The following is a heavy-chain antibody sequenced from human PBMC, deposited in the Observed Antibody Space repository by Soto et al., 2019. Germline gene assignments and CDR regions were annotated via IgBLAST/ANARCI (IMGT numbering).Heavy chain of an antibody. J-gene: IGHJ4*02. CDR3: AKAPVGATGRFDY. V-gene: IGHV3-23*01. D-gene: IGHD1-26*01. CDR1: GFTFSNYA. Sequence: GGSLRLSCAGSGFTFSNYAMSWVRQAPGKGLAWVSAISGSGGSTYYADSVKGRFTISRGNSKNTLYLQMNSLRAEDTALYYCAKAPVGATGRFDYWGQGTLVTVSS. CDR2: ISGSGGST.